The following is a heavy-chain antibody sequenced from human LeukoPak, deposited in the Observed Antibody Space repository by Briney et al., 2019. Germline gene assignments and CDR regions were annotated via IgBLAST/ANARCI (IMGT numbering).Heavy chain of an antibody. V-gene: IGHV3-48*01. CDR1: GFSFTAYS. Sequence: GSLRLSCAASGFSFTAYSMNWLRQAPGRGLEWISYIGPGGDIYYADSVTGRFTVSRDTAKNSLYLQMNGLKVEDTAVYYCARRFDSWGQGTLVTVSS. J-gene: IGHJ4*02. CDR3: ARRFDS. CDR2: IGPGGDI.